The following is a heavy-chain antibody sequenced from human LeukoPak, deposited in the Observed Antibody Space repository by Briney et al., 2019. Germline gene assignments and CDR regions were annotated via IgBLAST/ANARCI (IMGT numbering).Heavy chain of an antibody. J-gene: IGHJ6*03. CDR3: ARGLVVPAAIVYYYYYMDV. Sequence: ASVKVSCKASGGTFSSYAISWVRQAPGQGLEWMGRIIPILGIANYAQKFQGRVTITADKSTSTAYMELSSLRSEDTAVYYCARGLVVPAAIVYYYYYMDVWGKGTTVTASS. CDR1: GGTFSSYA. CDR2: IIPILGIA. D-gene: IGHD2-2*01. V-gene: IGHV1-69*04.